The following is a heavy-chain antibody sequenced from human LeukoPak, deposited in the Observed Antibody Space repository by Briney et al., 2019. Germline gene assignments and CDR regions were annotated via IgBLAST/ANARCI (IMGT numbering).Heavy chain of an antibody. CDR2: IRSKTNNYAT. J-gene: IGHJ4*02. CDR1: GFTFSGSA. CDR3: SSHVGEVPLN. D-gene: IGHD3-10*01. V-gene: IGHV3-73*01. Sequence: PGGSLRLSCAASGFTFSGSAMHWVRQASGKGLEWVGRIRSKTNNYATAYAASVKGRFTLSRDDSKNTAYLQMNSLKTEDTPVYYCSSHVGEVPLNWGQGTLVTVPS.